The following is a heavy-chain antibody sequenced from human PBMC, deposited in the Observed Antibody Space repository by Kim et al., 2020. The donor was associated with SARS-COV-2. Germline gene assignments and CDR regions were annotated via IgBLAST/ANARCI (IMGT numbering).Heavy chain of an antibody. V-gene: IGHV4-61*01. CDR1: GGSVSSGSYY. CDR3: ARDLRGMRGFDY. D-gene: IGHD2-15*01. Sequence: SETLSLTCTVSGGSVSSGSYYWSWIRQPPGKGLEWIGYIYYSGSTNYNPSLKSRVTISVDTSKNQFSLKLSSVTAADTAVYYCARDLRGMRGFDYWGQGTLVTVSS. J-gene: IGHJ4*02. CDR2: IYYSGST.